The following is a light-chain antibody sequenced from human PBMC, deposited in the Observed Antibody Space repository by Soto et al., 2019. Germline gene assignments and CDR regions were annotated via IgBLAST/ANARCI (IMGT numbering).Light chain of an antibody. V-gene: IGLV1-51*02. CDR2: ENN. Sequence: QSVLTQPPSVSAAPGQKVTISCSGSSSNIGNNYVSWYQQLPGTAPKLLIYENNKRPSGIPDRFSGSKSGTSATLGITGLQTGDEADYYCGTWDSSLSAGPRVFGGGTKLTVL. J-gene: IGLJ3*02. CDR3: GTWDSSLSAGPRV. CDR1: SSNIGNNY.